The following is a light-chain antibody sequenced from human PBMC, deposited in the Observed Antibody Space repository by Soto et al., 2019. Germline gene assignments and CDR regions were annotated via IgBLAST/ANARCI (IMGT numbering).Light chain of an antibody. CDR1: SSNIGVNS. Sequence: HSVLTQPPSVSAAPGQKVTISCCGSSSNIGVNSVSWYQQLPGTAPKLLIYDDNKRPSGIPARFSGSKSGTSATLGITGFQTGDEADYYCGSWDSTLSAYVFGTGTKVPV. V-gene: IGLV1-51*01. CDR2: DDN. J-gene: IGLJ1*01. CDR3: GSWDSTLSAYV.